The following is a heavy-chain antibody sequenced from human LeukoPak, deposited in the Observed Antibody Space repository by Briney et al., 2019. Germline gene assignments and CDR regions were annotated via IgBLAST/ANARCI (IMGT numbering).Heavy chain of an antibody. J-gene: IGHJ4*02. D-gene: IGHD3-22*01. CDR2: IYYSGST. V-gene: IGHV4-59*01. CDR1: GGSISSYY. CDR3: AGGGDSGGYYYPMFDY. Sequence: SETLSLACTVSGGSISSYYWSWIRQPPGKGLEWIGYIYYSGSTNYNPSLKSRVTISVDTSKNQFSLKLNSVTAADTAVYYCAGGGDSGGYYYPMFDYWGQGTLVTVSS.